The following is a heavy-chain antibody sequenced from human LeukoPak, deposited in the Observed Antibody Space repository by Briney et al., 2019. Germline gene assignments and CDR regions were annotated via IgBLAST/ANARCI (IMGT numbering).Heavy chain of an antibody. D-gene: IGHD3-16*01. CDR1: GFTFSNYW. V-gene: IGHV3-74*01. CDR3: ARRRTLGDYDY. Sequence: GGSLRLSCVASGFTFSNYWRHWVRQAPGKGLMWAARISYDGSSADHADSVKGRFTISRDNAKNTLYLQMNSLRVEDTGVYYCARRRTLGDYDYWGQGTLVTVSS. CDR2: ISYDGSSA. J-gene: IGHJ4*02.